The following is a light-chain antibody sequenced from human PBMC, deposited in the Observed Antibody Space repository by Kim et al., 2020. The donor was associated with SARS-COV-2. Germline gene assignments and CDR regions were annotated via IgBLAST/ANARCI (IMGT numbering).Light chain of an antibody. CDR3: QQYGSSPRT. CDR1: QSIRSSN. J-gene: IGKJ1*01. V-gene: IGKV3-20*01. Sequence: SPGERATLSSRSSQSIRSSNLAWYQQKPGQSPRLVIYGASTRAPVIPERVSGSGSGTDFTLTISRLEPEDFAVYYCQQYGSSPRTFGQGTKVDIK. CDR2: GAS.